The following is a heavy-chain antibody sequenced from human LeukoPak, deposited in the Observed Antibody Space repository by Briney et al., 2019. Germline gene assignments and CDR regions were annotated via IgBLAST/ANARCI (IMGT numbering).Heavy chain of an antibody. J-gene: IGHJ4*02. V-gene: IGHV3-21*01. CDR1: GFTFSSDS. D-gene: IGHD3-10*01. CDR2: IDSTGRYI. CDR3: ARDTSGSYSITYFDS. Sequence: GGSLRLSCVASGFTFSSDSMNWVRQAPGKGIEWVSYIDSTGRYIYCADSVKGRFTISRDNAKNSLYLQMNSLRVEDTAVYYCARDTSGSYSITYFDSWGQGTLVTVSS.